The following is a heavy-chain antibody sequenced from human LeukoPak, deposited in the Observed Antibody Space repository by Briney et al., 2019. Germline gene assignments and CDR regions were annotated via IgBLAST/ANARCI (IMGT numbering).Heavy chain of an antibody. CDR1: GGSITSSSYY. CDR3: ARDSKYCSGGSCYFDVDY. Sequence: SETLSLTCTASGGSITSSSYYWGWIRQPPGKGLEWIGTIYYRGSTYYNPSLKSRVSISVDTSKNQFSLRLSSVTATDTAVYYCARDSKYCSGGSCYFDVDYWGQGTLVTVSS. V-gene: IGHV4-39*02. D-gene: IGHD2-15*01. J-gene: IGHJ4*02. CDR2: IYYRGST.